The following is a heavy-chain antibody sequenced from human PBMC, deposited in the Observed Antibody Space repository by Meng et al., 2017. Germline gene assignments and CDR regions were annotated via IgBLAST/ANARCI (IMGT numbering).Heavy chain of an antibody. D-gene: IGHD6-19*01. J-gene: IGHJ4*02. V-gene: IGHV4-39*07. CDR1: GGSISSYY. Sequence: GSLRLSCTVSGGSISSYYWGWIRQPPGKGLEWIGSIYYSGSTYYNPSLKSRVTISVDTSKNQFSLKLSSVTAADTAVYYCAREEVAVAGTPRSWGQGTLVTVSS. CDR3: AREEVAVAGTPRS. CDR2: IYYSGST.